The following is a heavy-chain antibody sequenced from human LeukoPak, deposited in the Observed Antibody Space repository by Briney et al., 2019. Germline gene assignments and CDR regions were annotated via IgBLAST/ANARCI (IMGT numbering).Heavy chain of an antibody. CDR2: IIPIFGTA. Sequence: SVKVSCKASGGTFSSYAIRWVRQAPGQGLEWMGGIIPIFGTANYAQKFQGRVTITTDESTSTAYMELSSLRSEDTAVYYCARDREDSSGLVEYYFDYWGQGTLVTVSS. D-gene: IGHD6-19*01. CDR3: ARDREDSSGLVEYYFDY. J-gene: IGHJ4*02. V-gene: IGHV1-69*05. CDR1: GGTFSSYA.